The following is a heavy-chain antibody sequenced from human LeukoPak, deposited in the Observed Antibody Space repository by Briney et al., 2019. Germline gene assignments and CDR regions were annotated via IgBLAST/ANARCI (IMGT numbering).Heavy chain of an antibody. CDR3: ARQLPGSGSYSC. CDR2: IRYDGRNK. D-gene: IGHD3-10*01. J-gene: IGHJ4*02. Sequence: GGSLRLSCAASGFIFSSYGMHWVRQAPGKGLEWVAFIRYDGRNKYYADSVKGRFTISRDSSKNTLYLQMNSLRGEGTAVYYCARQLPGSGSYSCWGQGTLVTVSS. CDR1: GFIFSSYG. V-gene: IGHV3-30*02.